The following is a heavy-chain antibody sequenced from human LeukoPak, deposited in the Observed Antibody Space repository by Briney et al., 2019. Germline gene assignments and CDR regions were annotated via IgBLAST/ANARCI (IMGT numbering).Heavy chain of an antibody. CDR2: INPNSGGT. CDR3: ASGFGIAVAGTGDYFDY. V-gene: IGHV1-2*02. Sequence: ASVKVSCKASGYTFTGYYMHWVRLAPGQGLEWMGWINPNSGGTNYAQKFQGRVTMTRDTSISTAYMELSRLRSDDTAVYYCASGFGIAVAGTGDYFDYWGQGTLVTVSS. CDR1: GYTFTGYY. J-gene: IGHJ4*02. D-gene: IGHD6-19*01.